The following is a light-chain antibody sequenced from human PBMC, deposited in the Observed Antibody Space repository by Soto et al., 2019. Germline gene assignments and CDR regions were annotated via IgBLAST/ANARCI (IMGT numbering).Light chain of an antibody. CDR2: EVS. V-gene: IGLV2-14*01. CDR1: SSDVGGYDY. Sequence: QSALTQPPSVSGSPGQSITLSCTGTSSDVGGYDYVSWYQQHPGKAPKLIISEVSNRPSGVSNRFSGSKSGNTASLTISGLQAEDEADYYCSSYSSSSIWVFGGGTKLTVL. J-gene: IGLJ3*02. CDR3: SSYSSSSIWV.